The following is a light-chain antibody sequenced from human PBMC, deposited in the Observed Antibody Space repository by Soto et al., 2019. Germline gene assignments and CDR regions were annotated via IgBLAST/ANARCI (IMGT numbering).Light chain of an antibody. CDR3: AAWYDSLNGVV. V-gene: IGLV1-44*01. CDR2: SSN. CDR1: SSNIGSNS. J-gene: IGLJ2*01. Sequence: QSVLTQPPSASGTPGQRVTISCSGSSSNIGSNSVNWYQQLPGTAPKLLMYSSNQRPSGVPDRFSGSKSGTSASLAISGLQSEYEADYYCAAWYDSLNGVVFGGGTKMTVL.